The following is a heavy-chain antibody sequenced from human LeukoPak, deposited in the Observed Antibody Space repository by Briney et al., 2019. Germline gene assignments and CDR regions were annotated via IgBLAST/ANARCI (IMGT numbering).Heavy chain of an antibody. CDR1: GFTFSSYG. D-gene: IGHD6-19*01. CDR3: AKSAGYLSGWSTFDY. Sequence: GGSLRLSCAASGFTFSSYGIHWVRQAPGKGLEWVAFIRYDGSNKYYADSVKGRFTISRDNSNHPLYLQMNSLRAEDTAVYYCAKSAGYLSGWSTFDYWGQGTLVTVSS. CDR2: IRYDGSNK. V-gene: IGHV3-30*02. J-gene: IGHJ4*02.